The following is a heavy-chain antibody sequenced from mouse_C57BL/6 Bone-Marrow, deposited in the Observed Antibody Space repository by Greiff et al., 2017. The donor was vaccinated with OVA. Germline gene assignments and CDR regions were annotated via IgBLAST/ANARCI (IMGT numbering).Heavy chain of an antibody. Sequence: EVQLMESGEGLVKPGGSLKLSCAASGFTFSSYAMSWVRQTPEKRLEWVAYISSGGDYIYYADTVKGRFTISRDNARNTLYLQMSSLKSEDTAMYYCTRPYYYGSSFYAMDYWGQGTSVTVSS. CDR2: ISSGGDYI. D-gene: IGHD1-1*01. V-gene: IGHV5-9-1*02. CDR3: TRPYYYGSSFYAMDY. J-gene: IGHJ4*01. CDR1: GFTFSSYA.